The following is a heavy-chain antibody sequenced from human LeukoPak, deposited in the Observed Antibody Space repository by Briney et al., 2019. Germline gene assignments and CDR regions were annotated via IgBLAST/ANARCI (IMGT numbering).Heavy chain of an antibody. CDR3: ARGPRRRYIYDKHDAFDI. CDR1: GGSFSGYY. J-gene: IGHJ3*02. Sequence: SETLSLTCAVYGGSFSGYYWSWIRQPPGKGLEWIGEINHSGSTNYNPSLKSRVTISVDTSKTQFSLKLSSVTAADTAVYYCARGPRRRYIYDKHDAFDIWGQGTMVTVS. V-gene: IGHV4-34*01. D-gene: IGHD5-18*01. CDR2: INHSGST.